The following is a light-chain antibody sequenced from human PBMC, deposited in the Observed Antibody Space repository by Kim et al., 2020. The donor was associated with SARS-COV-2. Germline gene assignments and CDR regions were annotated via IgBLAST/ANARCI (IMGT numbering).Light chain of an antibody. CDR3: QQFKTYTYT. Sequence: DIQMTQSPSTLSASVGDRVTITCRASQSIINWLAWYQQKPGKAPKLLIYKASILESGVPSRFSGSGSGTEFTLTISRLQPDDFATYYCQQFKTYTYTFGQGTKLEI. CDR1: QSIINW. CDR2: KAS. J-gene: IGKJ2*01. V-gene: IGKV1-5*03.